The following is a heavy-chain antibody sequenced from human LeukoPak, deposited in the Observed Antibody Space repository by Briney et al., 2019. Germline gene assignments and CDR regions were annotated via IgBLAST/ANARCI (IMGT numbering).Heavy chain of an antibody. V-gene: IGHV3-23*01. J-gene: IGHJ6*02. CDR1: GFTFSSDA. CDR3: ARDQDYYYGMDV. Sequence: GGSLRLSCAASGFTFSSDAMNWVRQAPGKGLEWVTSIRESGGSTFYADSVKGRFTISRDNSKSTLYLQMNNLRAEDTAVYYCARDQDYYYGMDVWGQGTTVTVSS. CDR2: IRESGGST.